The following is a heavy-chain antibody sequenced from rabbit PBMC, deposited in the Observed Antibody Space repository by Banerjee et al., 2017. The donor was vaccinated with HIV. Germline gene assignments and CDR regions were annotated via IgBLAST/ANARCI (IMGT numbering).Heavy chain of an antibody. J-gene: IGHJ4*01. Sequence: QEQLVESGGGLVTLGGSLKLSCKASGIDFSSYGISWVRQAPGKGLEWIAYIYPNYGTTDYASWVNGRFTISLDNAQNTVFLHMTSLTAADTATYFCARGLYAGYADYDYWYFALWGPGTLVTVS. V-gene: IGHV1S47*01. CDR3: ARGLYAGYADYDYWYFAL. CDR1: GIDFSSYG. CDR2: IYPNYGTT. D-gene: IGHD7-1*01.